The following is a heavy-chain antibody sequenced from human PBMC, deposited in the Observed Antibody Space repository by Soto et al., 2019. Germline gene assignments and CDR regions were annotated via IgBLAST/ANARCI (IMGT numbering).Heavy chain of an antibody. J-gene: IGHJ6*02. CDR3: AREVIWFGEFNYYYYGMDV. D-gene: IGHD3-10*01. CDR1: GGAISSGGYY. CDR2: IYYSGST. Sequence: SETLSLTCTVSGGAISSGGYYWSWIRQHPGKGLEWIGYIYYSGSTYYNPSLKSRVTISVDTSKNQFSLKLSSVTAADTAVYYCAREVIWFGEFNYYYYGMDVWGQGTTVTVSS. V-gene: IGHV4-31*03.